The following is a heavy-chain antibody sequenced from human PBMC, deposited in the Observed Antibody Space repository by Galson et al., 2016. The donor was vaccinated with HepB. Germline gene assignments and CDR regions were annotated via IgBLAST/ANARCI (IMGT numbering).Heavy chain of an antibody. V-gene: IGHV3-7*03. J-gene: IGHJ4*02. Sequence: SLRLSCAASGFTFSNYWMSWVRLAPGRGLEWVANIKEDGSEKYYVDSVKGRFIISRDKSKSTLYLQMNSLRAEDTAVYYCAKAQDFDWLFGRLDYYFDYWGQGTLVTVSS. CDR3: AKAQDFDWLFGRLDYYFDY. CDR2: IKEDGSEK. CDR1: GFTFSNYW. D-gene: IGHD3-9*01.